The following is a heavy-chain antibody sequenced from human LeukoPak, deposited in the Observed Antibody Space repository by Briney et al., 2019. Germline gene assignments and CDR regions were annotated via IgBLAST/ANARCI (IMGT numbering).Heavy chain of an antibody. J-gene: IGHJ4*02. CDR2: IKSKTDGGTT. CDR1: GFTFSNAW. D-gene: IGHD1-26*01. CDR3: TTGQEGSYSIFDY. Sequence: PGGSLRLSCAASGFTFSNAWMSWVRQAPGKGLEWVGRIKSKTDGGTTDCAAPVKGRFTISRDDSKNTLYLQMNSLKTEDTAVYYCTTGQEGSYSIFDYWGQGTLVTVSS. V-gene: IGHV3-15*01.